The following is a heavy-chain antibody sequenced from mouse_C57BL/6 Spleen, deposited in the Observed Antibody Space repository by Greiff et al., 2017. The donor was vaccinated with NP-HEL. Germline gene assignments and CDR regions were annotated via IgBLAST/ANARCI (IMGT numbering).Heavy chain of an antibody. Sequence: EVQGVESGGGLVQPGGSLKLSCAASGFTFSDYYMYWVRQTPEKRLEWVAYISNGGGSTYYPDTVKGRFTISRDNAKNTLYLQMSRLKSEDTAMYYCARHHYYGSSYDYAMDDWGQGTSVTVSS. CDR3: ARHHYYGSSYDYAMDD. V-gene: IGHV5-12*01. D-gene: IGHD1-1*01. CDR2: ISNGGGST. CDR1: GFTFSDYY. J-gene: IGHJ4*01.